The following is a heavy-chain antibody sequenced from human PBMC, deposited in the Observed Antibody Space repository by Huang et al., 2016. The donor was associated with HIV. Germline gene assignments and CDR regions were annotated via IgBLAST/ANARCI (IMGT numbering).Heavy chain of an antibody. CDR2: IGSDSRDK. CDR3: ARDTYYTDIWKRNDASFL. D-gene: IGHD3-22*01. CDR1: GYDFGSYG. J-gene: IGHJ3*01. Sequence: QVQLVQSGGEVKQPGASVRVSCKASGYDFGSYGMSWVRQAPGKGLEWLGWIGSDSRDKMTAQKFQGRVTMTTDRSATTTYMELRSLRYDDTAVYYCARDTYYTDIWKRNDASFLWGQGTMITVYS. V-gene: IGHV1-18*01.